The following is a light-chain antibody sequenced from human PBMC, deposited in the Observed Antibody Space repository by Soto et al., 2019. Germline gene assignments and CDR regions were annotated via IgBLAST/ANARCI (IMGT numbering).Light chain of an antibody. V-gene: IGKV1-39*01. CDR2: DAS. Sequence: DIQMTQSPSSLSASVGDRVPITCRASQTFNSDLNWYQQKPGGPPRLLIYDASNLQTGVTSRCSGSGSETDFTLTISSLQPEDFATYFCQQSLTIPFTFGPGTTVHLK. CDR3: QQSLTIPFT. CDR1: QTFNSD. J-gene: IGKJ3*01.